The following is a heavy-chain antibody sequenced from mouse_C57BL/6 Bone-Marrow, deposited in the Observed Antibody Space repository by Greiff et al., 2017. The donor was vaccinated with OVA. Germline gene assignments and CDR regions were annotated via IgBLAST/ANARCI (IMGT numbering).Heavy chain of an antibody. D-gene: IGHD2-1*01. CDR3: ARQGYGNRGGIYAMDY. CDR2: IYPGSGNT. CDR1: GYTFTDYY. J-gene: IGHJ4*01. Sequence: QVQLQQSGAELVRPGASVKLSCKASGYTFTDYYINWVKQRPGQGLEWIARIYPGSGNTYYNEKFKGKATLTAEKSSSTAYMQLSSLTSEDSAVYFCARQGYGNRGGIYAMDYWGQGTSVTVPS. V-gene: IGHV1-76*01.